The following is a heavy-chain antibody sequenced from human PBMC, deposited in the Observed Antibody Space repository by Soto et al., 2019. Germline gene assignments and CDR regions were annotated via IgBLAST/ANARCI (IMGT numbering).Heavy chain of an antibody. D-gene: IGHD3-22*01. CDR2: ISGSGGST. V-gene: IGHV3-23*01. Sequence: XRSLILTCAAAGFTFSSYSISWVRQAPGKGLEWVSAISGSGGSTYYADSVKGRFTISRDNSKNTLYLQMNRLRAEDTAVYYCAKGREIVVVIPGNDHWAHGTLVTVSS. CDR3: AKGREIVVVIPGNDH. CDR1: GFTFSSYS. J-gene: IGHJ5*02.